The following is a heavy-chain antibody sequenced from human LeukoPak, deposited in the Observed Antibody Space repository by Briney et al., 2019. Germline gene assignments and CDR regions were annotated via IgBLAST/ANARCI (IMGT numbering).Heavy chain of an antibody. CDR3: ARGLNTLVRGASDAFDL. J-gene: IGHJ3*01. Sequence: ASVKVSCKASGYTFTGYYMHWVRQAPGQGLEWMGWINPNSGGTNYAQKFQGRVTMTRDTSISTAYMELSRLRSDDTAVYYCARGLNTLVRGASDAFDLWGQGTMVTVSS. CDR1: GYTFTGYY. V-gene: IGHV1-2*02. D-gene: IGHD3-10*01. CDR2: INPNSGGT.